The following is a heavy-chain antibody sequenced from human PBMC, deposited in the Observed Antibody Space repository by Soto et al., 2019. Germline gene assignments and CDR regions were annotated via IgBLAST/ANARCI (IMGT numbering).Heavy chain of an antibody. CDR1: GFTFSSYS. CDR3: ARVGLANYYYGMDV. CDR2: ISSSSSYI. Sequence: ASVKVSCAASGFTFSSYSMNWVRQAPGKGLEWVSSISSSSSYIYYADSVKGRFTISRDNAKNSLYLQMNSLRAEDTAVYYCARVGLANYYYGMDVWGQGTTVTVSS. V-gene: IGHV3-21*01. J-gene: IGHJ6*02.